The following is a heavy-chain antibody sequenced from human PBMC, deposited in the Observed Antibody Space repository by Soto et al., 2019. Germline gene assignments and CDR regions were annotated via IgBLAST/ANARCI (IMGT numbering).Heavy chain of an antibody. CDR2: IYYSGST. J-gene: IGHJ6*02. CDR3: ARQRYSSSWYLHYYYGMDV. CDR1: GGSISSSSYY. D-gene: IGHD6-13*01. V-gene: IGHV4-39*01. Sequence: LSPTCTVSGGSISSSSYYSGCIRQPPGTGLEWIGSIYYSGSTYYNPSLKSRVTISVDTSKNQFSLKLSSVTAADTAVYYCARQRYSSSWYLHYYYGMDVWGQGTTVTVSS.